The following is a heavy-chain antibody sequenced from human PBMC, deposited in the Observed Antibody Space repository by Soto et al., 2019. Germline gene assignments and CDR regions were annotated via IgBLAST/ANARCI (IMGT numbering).Heavy chain of an antibody. CDR2: ISGSDGST. J-gene: IGHJ5*02. CDR1: GVTFSSSA. V-gene: IGHV3-23*01. D-gene: IGHD1-1*01. CDR3: AKSLNINWKNWFDP. Sequence: GGSLRLSCAASGVTFSSSAMNWVRQAPGEGLEWVSVISGSDGSTYYADSVKGRFTISRDNSKNTLYLDMNSLRAEDTAVYYCAKSLNINWKNWFDPWGQGTLVTVSS.